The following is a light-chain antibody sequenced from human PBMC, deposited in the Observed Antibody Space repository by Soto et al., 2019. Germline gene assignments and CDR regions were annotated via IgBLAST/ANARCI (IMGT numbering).Light chain of an antibody. CDR2: GAS. Sequence: MVRTQAPSTLSASSGQRVTLSCWPSQSFSSYLAWYQHKPGQPPRLLIYGASTRATGIPARFSGSGSGTDFTLTISSLQSEDFAVYFCQQCSDWPLFTFGQGTRPEIK. V-gene: IGKV3-15*01. J-gene: IGKJ5*01. CDR1: QSFSSY. CDR3: QQCSDWPLFT.